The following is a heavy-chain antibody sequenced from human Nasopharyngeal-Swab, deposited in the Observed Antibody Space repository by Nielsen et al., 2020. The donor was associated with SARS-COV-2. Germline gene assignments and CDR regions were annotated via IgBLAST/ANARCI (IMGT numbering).Heavy chain of an antibody. V-gene: IGHV4-34*01. J-gene: IGHJ5*02. D-gene: IGHD2-15*01. Sequence: WIRQPPGKGLEWIGEINHSGSTNYNPSLKSRVTISVDTSENQFSLKLSSVTAADTAVYYCAREALLGYCSGGSCYRTWFDPWGQGTLVTVSS. CDR3: AREALLGYCSGGSCYRTWFDP. CDR2: INHSGST.